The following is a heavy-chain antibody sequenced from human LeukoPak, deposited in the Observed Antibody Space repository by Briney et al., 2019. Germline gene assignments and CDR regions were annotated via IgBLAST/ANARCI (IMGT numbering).Heavy chain of an antibody. Sequence: SETLSLTCTVSGGSISSYYWSWIRQPPGKGLEWIGYIYYSGSTNYNPSLKGRVTISVDTSKNQFSLKLSSVTAADTAVYYCARAWDYYDSSGYILFDYWGQGTLVTVSS. CDR1: GGSISSYY. V-gene: IGHV4-59*01. CDR3: ARAWDYYDSSGYILFDY. D-gene: IGHD3-22*01. J-gene: IGHJ4*02. CDR2: IYYSGST.